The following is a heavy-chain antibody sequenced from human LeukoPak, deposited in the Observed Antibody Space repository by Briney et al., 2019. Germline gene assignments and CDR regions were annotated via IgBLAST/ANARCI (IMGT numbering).Heavy chain of an antibody. Sequence: SQTLSLTCTVSGGSISSGSYYWGWIRQPAGKGLEWIGRIYTSGSTNYNPSLKSRVTISVDTSKNQFSLKLSSVTAADTAVYYCARARDTTSGSNWFDPWGQGTLVTVSS. CDR2: IYTSGST. J-gene: IGHJ5*02. V-gene: IGHV4-61*02. CDR1: GGSISSGSYY. CDR3: ARARDTTSGSNWFDP. D-gene: IGHD1-26*01.